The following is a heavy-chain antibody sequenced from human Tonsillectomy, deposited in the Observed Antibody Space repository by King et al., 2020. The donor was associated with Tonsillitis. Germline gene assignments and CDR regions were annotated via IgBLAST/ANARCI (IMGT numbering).Heavy chain of an antibody. Sequence: VQLQQWGAGLLKPSETLSLTCAVYGGSFSGYYWSWIRQPPGKGLEWIREINHSGSTNYNPSLKSRVTISVDTSKNQFSLKLSSVTAADTAVYYCARGSMDTAMVRKFYFDYWGQGTLVTVSS. J-gene: IGHJ4*02. CDR1: GGSFSGYY. CDR2: INHSGST. D-gene: IGHD5-18*01. V-gene: IGHV4-34*01. CDR3: ARGSMDTAMVRKFYFDY.